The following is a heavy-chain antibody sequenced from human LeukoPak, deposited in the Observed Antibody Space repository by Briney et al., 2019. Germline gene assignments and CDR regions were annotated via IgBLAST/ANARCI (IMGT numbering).Heavy chain of an antibody. CDR3: AVGYGGY. CDR1: GVIVSRYW. D-gene: IGHD4-23*01. Sequence: GGSLRLSCAASGVIVSRYWMNWFRQAPGKGLEWVANIKEDESEKHYVDSVKGRFTISRDTAKNSLFLQLTSLRPDDTAVYYCAVGYGGYSGQGILVTVSS. J-gene: IGHJ4*02. CDR2: IKEDESEK. V-gene: IGHV3-7*05.